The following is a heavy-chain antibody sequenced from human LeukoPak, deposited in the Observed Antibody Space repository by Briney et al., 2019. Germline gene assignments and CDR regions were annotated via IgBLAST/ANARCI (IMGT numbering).Heavy chain of an antibody. V-gene: IGHV4-31*03. J-gene: IGHJ4*02. D-gene: IGHD6-13*01. CDR3: ARARSAAGNFDY. CDR1: GGSISSGGYS. CDR2: IYYSGST. Sequence: SETLSPTCTVSGGSISSGGYSWSWIRQHPGKGLEWIGYIYYSGSTYYNPSLKSRVTISADTSKNQFSLKLSSVTAADTAVYYCARARSAAGNFDYWGQGTLVTVSS.